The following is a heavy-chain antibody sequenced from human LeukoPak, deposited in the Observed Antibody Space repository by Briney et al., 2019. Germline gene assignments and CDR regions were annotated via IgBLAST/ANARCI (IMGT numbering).Heavy chain of an antibody. CDR2: IRYDGSNK. D-gene: IGHD2-2*01. J-gene: IGHJ6*03. V-gene: IGHV3-30*02. CDR1: GFTFSSYG. Sequence: GGSLRLSCAASGFTFSSYGMHWVRQAPGKGLEWVAFIRYDGSNKYYADSVKGRFTISRDNSKNTLYLQMNSLRAEDTAVYYCAKDRGYCSSTSCYASPSYMDVWGRGTTVTVSS. CDR3: AKDRGYCSSTSCYASPSYMDV.